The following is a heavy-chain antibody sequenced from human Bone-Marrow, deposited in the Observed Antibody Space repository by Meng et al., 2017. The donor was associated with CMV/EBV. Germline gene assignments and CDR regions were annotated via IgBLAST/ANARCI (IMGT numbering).Heavy chain of an antibody. Sequence: GESLKISCAASGFTFSSYDMHWVRQATGKGLEWVSAIGTAGDTYYADSVKGRFTISRDNSKNTLYLQMNSLRAEDTAVYYCAKVKTGGSYWPFDYWGQGTLVTVSS. V-gene: IGHV3-13*01. J-gene: IGHJ4*02. CDR3: AKVKTGGSYWPFDY. CDR2: IGTAGDT. CDR1: GFTFSSYD. D-gene: IGHD1-26*01.